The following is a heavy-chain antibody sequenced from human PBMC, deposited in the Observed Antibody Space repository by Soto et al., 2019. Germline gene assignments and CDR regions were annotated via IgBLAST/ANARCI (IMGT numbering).Heavy chain of an antibody. J-gene: IGHJ6*02. D-gene: IGHD5-18*01. CDR1: GGSFSGYY. Sequence: PSETLSLTCAVYGGSFSGYYWSWIRQPPGKGLEWIGEINHSGSTNYNPSLKSRVTISVDRSKDQFSLKLSSVTAADTAVYYCARGGVTDYGMDVWGQGTTVTVSS. CDR3: ARGGVTDYGMDV. CDR2: INHSGST. V-gene: IGHV4-34*01.